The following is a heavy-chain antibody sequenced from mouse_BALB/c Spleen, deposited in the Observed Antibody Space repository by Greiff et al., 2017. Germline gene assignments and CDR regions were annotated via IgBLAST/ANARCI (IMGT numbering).Heavy chain of an antibody. J-gene: IGHJ2*01. V-gene: IGHV3-5*02. CDR1: GISITTGNYR. CDR2: IYYSGTI. D-gene: IGHD1-2*01. CDR3: AREGNYDGLDY. Sequence: EVKLVESGPGLVKPSQTVSLTCTVTGISITTGNYRWSWIRQFPGNKLEWIGYIYYSGTITYNPSLTSRTTITRDTSKNQFFLEMNTLTAEDTATYYCAREGNYDGLDYWGQGTTLTVSS.